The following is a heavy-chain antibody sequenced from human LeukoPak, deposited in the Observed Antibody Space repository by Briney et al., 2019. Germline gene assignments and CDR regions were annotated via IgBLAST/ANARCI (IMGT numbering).Heavy chain of an antibody. J-gene: IGHJ5*02. D-gene: IGHD2-2*01. CDR3: ARGYCSSTSCYPDWFDP. CDR1: GGTFSSYA. Sequence: ASVKVSCKASGGTFSSYAISWVRQAPGQGLEWMGGIIPIFGTANYAQKFQGRVTITTDESTSTAYMELSSLRSEDTAVYYCARGYCSSTSCYPDWFDPWGQGTLVTVSS. V-gene: IGHV1-69*05. CDR2: IIPIFGTA.